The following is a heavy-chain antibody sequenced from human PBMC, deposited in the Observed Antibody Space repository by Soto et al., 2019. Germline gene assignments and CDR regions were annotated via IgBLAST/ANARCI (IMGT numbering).Heavy chain of an antibody. CDR3: ARDLQHFLMDV. J-gene: IGHJ6*02. V-gene: IGHV1-69*01. CDR2: IIPIFGTA. CDR1: GCTFSIYA. D-gene: IGHD6-13*01. Sequence: SVKVSWKGSGCTFSIYASSWVRQAPGQGLEWMGGIIPIFGTANYAQKFQGRVTITADESTSTAYMELSSLRSEDTVLYYCARDLQHFLMDVWGQGTTVTVSS.